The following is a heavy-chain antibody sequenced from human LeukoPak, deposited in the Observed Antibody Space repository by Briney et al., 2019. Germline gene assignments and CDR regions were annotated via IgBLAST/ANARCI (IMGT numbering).Heavy chain of an antibody. J-gene: IGHJ4*02. CDR1: GFSFSNAW. CDR3: TTWTQWLRRFDY. Sequence: GGSLRLSCAASGFSFSNAWMSWVRQAPGKGLEWVGRIKSKTDGGTTDYAAPVKGRFTISRDDSRNTLYLQMNSLKTEDTAVYYCTTWTQWLRRFDYWGQGTLVTVSS. V-gene: IGHV3-15*01. CDR2: IKSKTDGGTT. D-gene: IGHD5-12*01.